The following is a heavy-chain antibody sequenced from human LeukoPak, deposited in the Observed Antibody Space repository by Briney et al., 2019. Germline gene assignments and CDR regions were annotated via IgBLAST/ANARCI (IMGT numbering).Heavy chain of an antibody. CDR2: ISAYNYNT. Sequence: ASVKVSCKASGYTFTSYYISWVRQAPGQGLEWMGWISAYNYNTNYAQKLQGRVTITWNTSISTAYMDLSSLRSEDTAVYYCARRGDNYYYYMDVWGKGTTVTVSS. D-gene: IGHD2-21*02. CDR1: GYTFTSYY. V-gene: IGHV1-18*01. J-gene: IGHJ6*03. CDR3: ARRGDNYYYYMDV.